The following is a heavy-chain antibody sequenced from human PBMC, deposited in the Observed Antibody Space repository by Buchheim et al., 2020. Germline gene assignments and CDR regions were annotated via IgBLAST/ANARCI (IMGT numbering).Heavy chain of an antibody. CDR2: IWYDGSNK. J-gene: IGHJ4*02. CDR3: ARESLEQQSIDY. D-gene: IGHD6-13*01. Sequence: QVQLVESGGGVVQPGRSLRLSCAASGFTFSSYGMHWVRQAPGKGLEWVAVIWYDGSNKYYADSVKGRFTISRDNSKNTLYLQMNSQRAEDTAVYYCARESLEQQSIDYWGQGTL. V-gene: IGHV3-33*01. CDR1: GFTFSSYG.